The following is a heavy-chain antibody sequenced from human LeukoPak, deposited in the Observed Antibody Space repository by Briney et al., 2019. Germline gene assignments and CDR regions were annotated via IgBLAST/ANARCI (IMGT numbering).Heavy chain of an antibody. CDR3: ARQLGYCSGGSCYFDY. CDR2: ISDSGGAT. J-gene: IGHJ4*02. D-gene: IGHD2-15*01. CDR1: GFTFSTYA. V-gene: IGHV3-23*01. Sequence: GGSLRLSCAASGFTFSTYAMSWVRQAPGKGLEWVSAISDSGGATFDADSVKGRFTISRDSSKNTLFLQMNSLRAEDTAVYYCARQLGYCSGGSCYFDYWGQGILVTVSS.